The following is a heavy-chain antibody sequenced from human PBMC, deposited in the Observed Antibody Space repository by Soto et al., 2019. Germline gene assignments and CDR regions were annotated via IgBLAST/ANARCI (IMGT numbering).Heavy chain of an antibody. CDR3: VKHAEYQLVSWFDP. J-gene: IGHJ5*02. CDR2: ISAGGGSP. D-gene: IGHD6-6*01. Sequence: EVQLLESGGGLVQPGGSLRLSCAASGYSFSTYAMSWVGQAPGKGLEWVSGISAGGGSPFIADSVKGRFIISRDNAKDTLYLQMNSLTGEDTAIYYCVKHAEYQLVSWFDPWGQGTLVTVSS. V-gene: IGHV3-23*01. CDR1: GYSFSTYA.